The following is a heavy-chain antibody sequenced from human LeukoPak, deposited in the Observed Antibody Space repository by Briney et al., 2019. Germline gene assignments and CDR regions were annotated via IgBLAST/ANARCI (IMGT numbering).Heavy chain of an antibody. V-gene: IGHV4-4*07. CDR2: IYTSGST. CDR1: GGSISSYY. Sequence: SETLSLTCAVSGGSISSYYWSWIRQPAGKGLEWIGRIYTSGSTNYNPSLKSRVTMSVDTSKNQFSLKLSSVTAADTAVYYYARDLYDSSGYYYNDYWGQGTLVTVSS. J-gene: IGHJ4*02. CDR3: ARDLYDSSGYYYNDY. D-gene: IGHD3-22*01.